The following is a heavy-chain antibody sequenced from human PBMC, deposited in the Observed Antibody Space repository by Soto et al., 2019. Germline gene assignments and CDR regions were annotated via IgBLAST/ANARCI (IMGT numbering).Heavy chain of an antibody. Sequence: GGSLRLSCAASGFTFSSYSMNWVRQAPGKGLEWVSSISSSSSYIYYADSVKGRFTISRDNAKNSLYLQMNSLRAEDTAVYYCARVVVDAPPTPYCSGGSCYLPLRWFDPWGQGTLVTVSS. D-gene: IGHD2-15*01. J-gene: IGHJ5*02. V-gene: IGHV3-21*01. CDR1: GFTFSSYS. CDR3: ARVVVDAPPTPYCSGGSCYLPLRWFDP. CDR2: ISSSSSYI.